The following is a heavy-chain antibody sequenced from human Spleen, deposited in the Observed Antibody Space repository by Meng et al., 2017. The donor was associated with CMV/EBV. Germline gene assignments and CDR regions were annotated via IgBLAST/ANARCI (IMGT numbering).Heavy chain of an antibody. V-gene: IGHV3-21*01. CDR1: GFTLSTYW. J-gene: IGHJ6*02. CDR2: IAGSGGDI. Sequence: GESLKISCAASGFTLSTYWMTWVRQAPGKGLEWVSSIAGSGGDIDYADSVMGRFTISRDNAKNSLHLQMNSLRAEDTAIYYCARGPPPHYYGLDVWGQGTSVTVSS. CDR3: ARGPPPHYYGLDV.